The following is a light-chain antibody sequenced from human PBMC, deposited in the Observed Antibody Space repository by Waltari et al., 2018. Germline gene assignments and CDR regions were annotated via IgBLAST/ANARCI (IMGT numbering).Light chain of an antibody. Sequence: DIQMTQSPSSLSASVGDRVTITCQASQDISNYLNWYQQKPGKAPKLLIYDASNLETGVPSRVSGSGSGTDFTFTISSLQPEDIATYYCQQYDNLPLTFGGGTEVETK. V-gene: IGKV1-33*01. CDR1: QDISNY. J-gene: IGKJ4*01. CDR3: QQYDNLPLT. CDR2: DAS.